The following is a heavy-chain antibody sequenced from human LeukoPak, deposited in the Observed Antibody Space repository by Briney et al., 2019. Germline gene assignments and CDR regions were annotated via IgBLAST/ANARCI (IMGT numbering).Heavy chain of an antibody. D-gene: IGHD4-17*01. Sequence: SETLSLTCTVSGGSISSSSYYWGWIRQPPGKGLEWIGRIYTSGSTNYNPSLKSRVTISVDTSKNQFSLKLSSVTAADTAVYYCAREGYGDLYYWGQGTLVTVSS. J-gene: IGHJ4*02. CDR2: IYTSGST. V-gene: IGHV4-39*07. CDR1: GGSISSSSYY. CDR3: AREGYGDLYY.